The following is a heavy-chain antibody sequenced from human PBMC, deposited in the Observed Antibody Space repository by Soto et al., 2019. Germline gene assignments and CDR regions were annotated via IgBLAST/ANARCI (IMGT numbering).Heavy chain of an antibody. Sequence: QVQLVQSGPEVKKPGASVKVSCKASGYSFHNFGIIWVRQAPGQGLEWMGWISGQIAKTNYAQKFQGKVTMTTDTSTSTAYMELNTLTYDDTAMYYCARGPPSGSFSLTPRYWGQGTLVTVPS. CDR1: GYSFHNFG. D-gene: IGHD1-26*01. V-gene: IGHV1-18*04. CDR2: ISGQIAKT. J-gene: IGHJ4*02. CDR3: ARGPPSGSFSLTPRY.